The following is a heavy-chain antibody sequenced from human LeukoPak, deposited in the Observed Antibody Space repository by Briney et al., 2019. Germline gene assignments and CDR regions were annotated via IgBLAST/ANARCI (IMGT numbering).Heavy chain of an antibody. D-gene: IGHD2-15*01. V-gene: IGHV3-21*01. Sequence: PGGSLRLSCAASGFTFSSYSMNWVRQAPGKGLEWVSSISSSRSYIYYADSVKGRFTISRDNAKNSLYLQMNSLRAEDTAVYYCARDRRELLGYCSGGSCYYYGMDVWGQGTTVTVSS. J-gene: IGHJ6*02. CDR2: ISSSRSYI. CDR3: ARDRRELLGYCSGGSCYYYGMDV. CDR1: GFTFSSYS.